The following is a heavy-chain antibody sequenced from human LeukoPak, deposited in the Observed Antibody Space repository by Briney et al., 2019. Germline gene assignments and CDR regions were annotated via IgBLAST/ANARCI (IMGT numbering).Heavy chain of an antibody. CDR3: ASIRRGFGESSKYYSYYYMDV. J-gene: IGHJ6*03. V-gene: IGHV4-39*01. CDR1: GGSIGSSSYY. Sequence: IPSETLSLTCTVSGGSIGSSSYYWGWIRQPPGKGLGWIGNIYYSGSTYFNPSLKSRVTISVDTSKNQFSLRLSAVTAADTAVYYCASIRRGFGESSKYYSYYYMDVWGNGTTVTISS. D-gene: IGHD3-10*01. CDR2: IYYSGST.